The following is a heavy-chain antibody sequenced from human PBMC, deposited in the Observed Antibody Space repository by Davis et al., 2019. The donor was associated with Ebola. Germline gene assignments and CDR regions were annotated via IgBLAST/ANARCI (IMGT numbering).Heavy chain of an antibody. D-gene: IGHD2-15*01. V-gene: IGHV1-46*01. CDR1: GYTFTSYY. CDR2: INPSGGST. J-gene: IGHJ6*04. CDR3: AREVVVVVAATPSGYYYYGMDV. Sequence: AASVKVSCKASGYTFTSYYMHWVRQAPGQGLEWMGIINPSGGSTSYAQKFQGRVTMTRDTSISTAYMELTRLTSDDTAVYYCAREVVVVVAATPSGYYYYGMDVWGKGTTVTVSS.